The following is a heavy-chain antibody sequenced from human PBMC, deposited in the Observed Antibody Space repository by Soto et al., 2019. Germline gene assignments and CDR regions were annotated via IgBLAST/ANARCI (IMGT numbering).Heavy chain of an antibody. J-gene: IGHJ5*02. CDR1: GGTFSSYA. CDR2: IIPIFGTA. D-gene: IGHD3-9*01. Sequence: SVKVSCKASGGTFSSYAISWVRQAPGQGLEWMGGIIPIFGTANYAQKFQGRVTITADESTSAAYMELSSLRSEDTAVYYCARDLGYYDILTGYRSLNWFDPWGQGTLVTVSS. V-gene: IGHV1-69*13. CDR3: ARDLGYYDILTGYRSLNWFDP.